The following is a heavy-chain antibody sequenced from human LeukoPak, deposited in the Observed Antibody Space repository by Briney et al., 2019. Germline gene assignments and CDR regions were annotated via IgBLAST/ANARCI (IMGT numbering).Heavy chain of an antibody. D-gene: IGHD6-13*01. CDR2: IYYSGST. Sequence: SETLSLTCTVSGGSISSSSYYWGWIRQPPGKGLEWIGSIYYSGSTYYNPSLKSRVTISVDTSKNQFSLKLSSVTAADTAVYYCARDRIAAAAFDYWGQGTLVTVSS. J-gene: IGHJ4*02. V-gene: IGHV4-39*07. CDR3: ARDRIAAAAFDY. CDR1: GGSISSSSYY.